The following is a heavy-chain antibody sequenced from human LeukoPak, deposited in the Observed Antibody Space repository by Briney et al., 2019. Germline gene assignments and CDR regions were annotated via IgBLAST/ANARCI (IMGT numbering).Heavy chain of an antibody. Sequence: GTSLRLSCAASGFPFSDHGMHWVRQVPGKGLEWVAVIWYDGSKKYYAASVRGRFTISRDISKNTVYLQMNSLRAEDTALYYCARDDCSTTLCYAAWGQGTLVTVSS. J-gene: IGHJ5*02. D-gene: IGHD2-2*01. CDR2: IWYDGSKK. CDR1: GFPFSDHG. CDR3: ARDDCSTTLCYAA. V-gene: IGHV3-33*01.